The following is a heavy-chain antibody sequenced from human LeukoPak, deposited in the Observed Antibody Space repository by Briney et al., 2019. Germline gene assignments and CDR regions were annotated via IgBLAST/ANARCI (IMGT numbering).Heavy chain of an antibody. CDR2: IYYSGST. D-gene: IGHD1-26*01. CDR3: ASLSRWELQYFDY. Sequence: SETLSLTCTVSGGSIRSYYWSWIRQPPGKGLEGIGYIYYSGSTNYNPSLKSRVTISVDTSKNQFSLKLSCVTAADTAVYYCASLSRWELQYFDYWGQGTLVTVSS. J-gene: IGHJ4*02. V-gene: IGHV4-59*12. CDR1: GGSIRSYY.